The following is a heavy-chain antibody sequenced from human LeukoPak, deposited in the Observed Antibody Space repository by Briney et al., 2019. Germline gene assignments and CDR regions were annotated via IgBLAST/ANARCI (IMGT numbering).Heavy chain of an antibody. Sequence: SQTLSLTCAVSGGSITSGRYSWSWIRQPPGKGLEWIGYLYLGGSTHYNPSLRTRVTIALDRPKNQLSLNLPSVTAADTAVYYCARASDYGAPRDAFDIWGQGTTVTVSS. J-gene: IGHJ3*02. CDR1: GGSITSGRYS. D-gene: IGHD4-17*01. CDR3: ARASDYGAPRDAFDI. V-gene: IGHV4-30-2*01. CDR2: LYLGGST.